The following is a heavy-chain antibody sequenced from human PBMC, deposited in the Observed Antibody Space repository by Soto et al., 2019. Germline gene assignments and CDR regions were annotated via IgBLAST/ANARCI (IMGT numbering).Heavy chain of an antibody. CDR2: INHSGST. CDR1: GGSFSGYY. Sequence: SETLSLTFAVYGGSFSGYYWSWIRQPPGKGLEWIGEINHSGSTNYNPSLKSRVTISVDTSKNQFSLKLSSVTAADTAVYYCARKDHYDSSGYYYYYGMDVWGQGTTVT. CDR3: ARKDHYDSSGYYYYYGMDV. J-gene: IGHJ6*02. D-gene: IGHD3-22*01. V-gene: IGHV4-34*01.